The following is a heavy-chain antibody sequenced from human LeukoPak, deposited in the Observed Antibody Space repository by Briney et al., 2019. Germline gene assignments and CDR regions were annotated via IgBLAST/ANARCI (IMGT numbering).Heavy chain of an antibody. V-gene: IGHV4-59*12. Sequence: SETLSLTCTVSGASISSYYWSWIRQPPGKGLEWIGYLYYRGSPNYNPSLQSRLTISVDTSKNQFSLKLSSVTAADTAVYYCASAIAVAALDFDYWGQGTLVTVSS. J-gene: IGHJ4*02. CDR1: GASISSYY. CDR3: ASAIAVAALDFDY. D-gene: IGHD6-19*01. CDR2: LYYRGSP.